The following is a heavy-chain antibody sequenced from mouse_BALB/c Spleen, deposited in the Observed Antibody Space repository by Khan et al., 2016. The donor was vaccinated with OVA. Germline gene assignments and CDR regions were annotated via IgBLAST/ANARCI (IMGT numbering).Heavy chain of an antibody. CDR2: INPYNGGT. CDR1: GYIFTNYV. V-gene: IGHV1S136*01. J-gene: IGHJ2*01. Sequence: VQLQQSGPELVKPGASVKMSCKASGYIFTNYVLHWVKQKPGQGLEWIGYINPYNGGTKYNEKFKGKAALASDKSSIPAYMELSSLNSDDSAVYYCARGNWQSYYFDFWGQGTTLTLSS. D-gene: IGHD4-1*01. CDR3: ARGNWQSYYFDF.